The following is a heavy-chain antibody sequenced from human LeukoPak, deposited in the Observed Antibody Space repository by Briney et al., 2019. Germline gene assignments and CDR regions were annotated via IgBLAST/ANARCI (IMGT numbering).Heavy chain of an antibody. J-gene: IGHJ4*02. Sequence: SETLSLTCTVSGGSISSYYWSWIRQPAGEGVEWIGRIYRRGHINYNSSLKSRVTMSVDTSKNQFSLKLNSVTAADMAVYYCAREWSSDGSGSYFDFWGQGTLVTVSS. D-gene: IGHD3-10*01. CDR3: AREWSSDGSGSYFDF. CDR2: IYRRGHI. CDR1: GGSISSYY. V-gene: IGHV4-4*07.